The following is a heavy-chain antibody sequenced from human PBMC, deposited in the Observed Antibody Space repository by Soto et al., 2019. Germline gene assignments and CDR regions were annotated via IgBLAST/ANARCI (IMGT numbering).Heavy chain of an antibody. CDR2: ISGSGGST. CDR3: AKGVGSYYYYGMDD. J-gene: IGHJ6*02. V-gene: IGHV3-23*01. CDR1: GFTFSSYA. Sequence: GGSLRLSCAASGFTFSSYAMSWVRQAPGKGLEWVSAISGSGGSTYYADSVKGRFTISRDNSKNTLYLQMNSLRAEDTAVYYCAKGVGSYYYYGMDDWGQGTTVTVSS.